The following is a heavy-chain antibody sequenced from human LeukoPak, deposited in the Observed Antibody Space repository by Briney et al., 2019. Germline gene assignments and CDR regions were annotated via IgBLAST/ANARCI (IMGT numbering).Heavy chain of an antibody. Sequence: SETLSLTCTVSGGSITNYYWSWIRQPPGKGLEWIGFSYYNGNTNYNPSLKSRVTISVDMSKNQFSLSLRSVTATDTAVYYCARTTEGGYTYDYFYYYYMDVWGKGTTVTISS. CDR1: GGSITNYY. D-gene: IGHD5-18*01. CDR3: ARTTEGGYTYDYFYYYYMDV. CDR2: SYYNGNT. J-gene: IGHJ6*03. V-gene: IGHV4-59*01.